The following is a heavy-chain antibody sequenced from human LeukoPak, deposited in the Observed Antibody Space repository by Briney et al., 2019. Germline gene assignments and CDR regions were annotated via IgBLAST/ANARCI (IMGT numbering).Heavy chain of an antibody. Sequence: GGSLRLSCAASGFTFSSYGMHWVRQAPGKGLEWVSAISGSGGSTYYADSVKGRFTISRDNSKNTLYLQMNSLRAEDTAVYYCAKVVTMVRGVTAAFDIWGQGTMVTVSS. CDR1: GFTFSSYG. J-gene: IGHJ3*02. CDR3: AKVVTMVRGVTAAFDI. D-gene: IGHD3-10*01. V-gene: IGHV3-23*01. CDR2: ISGSGGST.